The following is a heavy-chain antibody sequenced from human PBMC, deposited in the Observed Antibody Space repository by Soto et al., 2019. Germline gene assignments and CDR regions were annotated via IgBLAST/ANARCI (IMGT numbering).Heavy chain of an antibody. V-gene: IGHV1-8*01. CDR3: ARGPNYYDSSGYSDAFDI. CDR2: MNPNSGNT. D-gene: IGHD3-22*01. Sequence: GASVNVSCKASGYTFTSYDINWVRQATGQGLEWMGWMNPNSGNTGYAQKFQGRVTMTRNTSISTAYMELSSLRSEDTAVYYCARGPNYYDSSGYSDAFDIWGQGTMVTVSS. CDR1: GYTFTSYD. J-gene: IGHJ3*02.